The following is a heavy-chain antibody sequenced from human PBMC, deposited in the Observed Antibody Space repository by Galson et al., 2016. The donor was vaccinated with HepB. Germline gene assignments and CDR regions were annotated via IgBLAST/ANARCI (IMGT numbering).Heavy chain of an antibody. Sequence: SLRLSCAASGFTFSSYAMSWVRQAPGKGLEWVSAISGLGDNTYYADSVKGRFTISRDNAKNTLYVQMSSLKAEDPAVYYCAKAPRGPDYNYYGMDVWGQGTTVTVSS. D-gene: IGHD3-16*01. J-gene: IGHJ6*02. CDR2: ISGLGDNT. CDR1: GFTFSSYA. CDR3: AKAPRGPDYNYYGMDV. V-gene: IGHV3-23*01.